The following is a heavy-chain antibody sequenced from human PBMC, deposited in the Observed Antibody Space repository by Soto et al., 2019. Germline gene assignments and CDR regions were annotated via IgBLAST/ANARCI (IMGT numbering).Heavy chain of an antibody. Sequence: ESGGGVVQPGRSLRLSCAASGFTFSSYGMHWVRQAPGKGLEWVAVIWYDGSNKYYADSVKGRFTISRDNSKNTLYLQMNSLRAEDTAVYYCARETYDTTHDYWGQGTLVTVSS. V-gene: IGHV3-33*01. CDR2: IWYDGSNK. J-gene: IGHJ4*02. CDR3: ARETYDTTHDY. CDR1: GFTFSSYG. D-gene: IGHD3-9*01.